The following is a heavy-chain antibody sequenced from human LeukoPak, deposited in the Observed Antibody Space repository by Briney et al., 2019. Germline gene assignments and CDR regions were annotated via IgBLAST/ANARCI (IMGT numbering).Heavy chain of an antibody. CDR3: ARHSRSVDYGSGSYTWDY. V-gene: IGHV4-39*01. Sequence: SETLSLTCAVSGGSITTTTYYWAGTRQPPGKRLELIASVSSSGITYYDASLKSRLTISVDPSYNQVSLRLTSVTAAYTAVYYCARHSRSVDYGSGSYTWDYWGQGTLVTVSS. D-gene: IGHD3-10*01. CDR1: GGSITTTTYY. CDR2: VSSSGIT. J-gene: IGHJ4*02.